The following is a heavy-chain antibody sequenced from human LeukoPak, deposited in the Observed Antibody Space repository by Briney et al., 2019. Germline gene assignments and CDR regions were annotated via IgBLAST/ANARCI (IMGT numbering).Heavy chain of an antibody. Sequence: PGGPLRPSCAASGFTFSDYYMSWLRQTPGKGPGWIAYISINGTMMEYADSVKGRFIISRDDAKDSLYLQMNSLGAEDTAVYYCAEGHTRGMIWGQGALVTVSS. CDR2: ISINGTMM. CDR3: AEGHTRGMI. V-gene: IGHV3-11*01. D-gene: IGHD3-16*01. J-gene: IGHJ1*01. CDR1: GFTFSDYY.